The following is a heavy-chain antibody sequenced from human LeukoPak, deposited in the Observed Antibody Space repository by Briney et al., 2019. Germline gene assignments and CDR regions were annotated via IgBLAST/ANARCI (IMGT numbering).Heavy chain of an antibody. V-gene: IGHV4-39*07. J-gene: IGHJ3*02. CDR1: GGSISSSSYY. Sequence: PSETLSLTCTVSGGSISSSSYYWGWIRQPPGKGLEWIGSIYYSGSTYYNPSLKSRVTISVDTSKNQFSLKLSSVTAADTAVYYCARVGSGHEVSYYDSSGYYLFAFDIWGQGTMVTVSS. D-gene: IGHD3-22*01. CDR2: IYYSGST. CDR3: ARVGSGHEVSYYDSSGYYLFAFDI.